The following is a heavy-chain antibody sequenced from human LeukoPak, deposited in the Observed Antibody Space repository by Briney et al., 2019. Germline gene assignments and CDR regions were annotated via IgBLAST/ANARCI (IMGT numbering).Heavy chain of an antibody. CDR2: IYGGGTT. D-gene: IGHD5-24*01. CDR1: GFTFSTNY. CDR3: SRNRDYSFDY. J-gene: IGHJ4*02. V-gene: IGHV3-53*01. Sequence: GGSLRLSCAASGFTFSTNYMSWVRQAPGKGMEWVSVIYGGGTTKYADSVKGRFTISRDSSKNTVFLQMNSLRAEDTAVYYCSRNRDYSFDYWGPGTLVTVSS.